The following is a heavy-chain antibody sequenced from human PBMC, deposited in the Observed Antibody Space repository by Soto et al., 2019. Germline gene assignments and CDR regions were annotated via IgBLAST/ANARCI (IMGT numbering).Heavy chain of an antibody. V-gene: IGHV3-49*03. CDR2: IRSKAYGGTT. D-gene: IGHD6-13*01. CDR3: TRDLSQQQLPPRYVDYYYGMDV. Sequence: GGSLRLSCTASGFTFGDYAMSWFHQAPGKGLEWVGFIRSKAYGGTTEYAASVKGRFTISRDDSKSIAYLQMNSLKTEDTAVYYCTRDLSQQQLPPRYVDYYYGMDVWGQGTTVTVSS. CDR1: GFTFGDYA. J-gene: IGHJ6*02.